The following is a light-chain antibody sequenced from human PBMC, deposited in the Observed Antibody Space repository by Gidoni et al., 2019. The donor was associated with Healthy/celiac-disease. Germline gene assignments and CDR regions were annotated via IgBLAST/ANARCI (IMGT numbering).Light chain of an antibody. CDR3: SSYTSSSTVV. J-gene: IGLJ2*01. CDR1: SSDVGGYKY. CDR2: DVS. Sequence: QSALTQHAYVYWSPGQSSTISCTGTSSDVGGYKYVAWSQQPPAKAPKLMSYDVSNRPSGVSNRFSGSKSGNTASLTISGLQAEDEADYYCSSYTSSSTVVFGGGTKLTVL. V-gene: IGLV2-14*03.